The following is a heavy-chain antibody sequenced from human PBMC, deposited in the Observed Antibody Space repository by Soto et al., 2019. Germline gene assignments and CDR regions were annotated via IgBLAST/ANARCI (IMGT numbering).Heavy chain of an antibody. V-gene: IGHV4-39*01. CDR3: ARPDYYGSGGLDY. CDR1: GGSISSSSYY. Sequence: SETLSLTCTVSGGSISSSSYYWGWIRQPPGKGLEWIGSIYYSGSTYYNPSLKSRVTISVDTSKNQFSLKLSSVTAADTAVYYCARPDYYGSGGLDYWGQGTLVTVSS. J-gene: IGHJ4*02. CDR2: IYYSGST. D-gene: IGHD3-10*01.